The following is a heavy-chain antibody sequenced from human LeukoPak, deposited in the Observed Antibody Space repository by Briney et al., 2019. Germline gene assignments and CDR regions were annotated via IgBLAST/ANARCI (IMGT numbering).Heavy chain of an antibody. Sequence: ASVKVSCKASGYTFTSYYMHWVRQAPGQGLEWMGLINPSGGSTSYAQKFQGRVTMTRDTSTSTVYMELSSLRSEDTAVYYCARDLGPIRANTVTLAWYYFDYWGQGTLVTVSS. J-gene: IGHJ4*02. D-gene: IGHD1-26*01. V-gene: IGHV1-46*01. CDR1: GYTFTSYY. CDR3: ARDLGPIRANTVTLAWYYFDY. CDR2: INPSGGST.